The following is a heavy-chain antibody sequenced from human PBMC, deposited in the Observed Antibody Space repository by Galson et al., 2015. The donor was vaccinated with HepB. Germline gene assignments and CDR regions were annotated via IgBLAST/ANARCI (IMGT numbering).Heavy chain of an antibody. CDR2: ISAYNGNT. D-gene: IGHD2-2*01. V-gene: IGHV1-18*04. Sequence: SVKVSCKASGYTFTSYGISWVRQAPGQGLEWMGWISAYNGNTNYAQKLQGRVTMTTDTSTSTAYMELRSLRSDDTAVYYCARDLPGYCSSTSCYYYYGMDVWGQGTTVTVSS. J-gene: IGHJ6*02. CDR1: GYTFTSYG. CDR3: ARDLPGYCSSTSCYYYYGMDV.